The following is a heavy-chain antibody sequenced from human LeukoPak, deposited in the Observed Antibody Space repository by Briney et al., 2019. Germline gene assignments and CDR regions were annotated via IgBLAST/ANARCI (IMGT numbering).Heavy chain of an antibody. J-gene: IGHJ4*02. CDR3: ARHPPYCSSTSCSYYFDY. Sequence: GESLKISCKGSGYSFTSYWIGWVRPMPGKGLEWMGIIYRGDSDTRYSPSFQGQVTISADKSISTAYLQWSSLKASDTATYYCARHPPYCSSTSCSYYFDYWGQGTLVTVSS. CDR1: GYSFTSYW. CDR2: IYRGDSDT. V-gene: IGHV5-51*01. D-gene: IGHD2-2*01.